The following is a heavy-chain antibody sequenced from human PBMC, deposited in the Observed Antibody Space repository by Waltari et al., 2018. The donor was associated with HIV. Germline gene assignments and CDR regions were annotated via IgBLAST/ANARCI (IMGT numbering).Heavy chain of an antibody. CDR2: IYYNGNT. V-gene: IGHV4-59*01. CDR1: GGSISASY. CDR3: ARTYSGSYPRGYAFNI. J-gene: IGHJ3*02. Sequence: QVQLQESGPGLVKPSETLSLTCTVSGGSISASYWSWIRPTPGKGLELIGFIYYNGNTNYNPSLKSRVTISMGTSRNHFSLQLTSVTAADTAVYYCARTYSGSYPRGYAFNIWGQGTMVTVSS. D-gene: IGHD1-26*01.